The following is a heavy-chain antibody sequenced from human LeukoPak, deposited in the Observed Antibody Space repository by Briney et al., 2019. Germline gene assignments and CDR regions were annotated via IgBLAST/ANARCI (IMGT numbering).Heavy chain of an antibody. CDR1: GFTFSSYE. J-gene: IGHJ4*02. CDR2: ISSSGSTI. Sequence: GGSLRLSCAASGFTFSSYEMNWVRQAPGKGLEWVSYISSSGSTIYYADSVKGRFTISRDNAKNSLYLQMNSLRAEDTAVYYCAGDAGIAAAGPSYDYWGQGTLVTVSS. CDR3: AGDAGIAAAGPSYDY. D-gene: IGHD6-13*01. V-gene: IGHV3-48*03.